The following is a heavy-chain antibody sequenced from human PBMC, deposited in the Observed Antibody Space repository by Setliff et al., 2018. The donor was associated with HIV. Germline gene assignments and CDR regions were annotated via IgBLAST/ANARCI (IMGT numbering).Heavy chain of an antibody. CDR2: IYYSGST. J-gene: IGHJ4*02. CDR1: GGSISSYY. CDR3: ASGEYSYGYRFDY. V-gene: IGHV4-59*01. Sequence: SETLSLTCTVSGGSISSYYWSWIRQPPGKGLEWIGYIYYSGSTNYNPSLKSRVTISVDTSKNHFSLKLSSVTAADTAVYYCASGEYSYGYRFDYWGQGTLVTVYS. D-gene: IGHD5-18*01.